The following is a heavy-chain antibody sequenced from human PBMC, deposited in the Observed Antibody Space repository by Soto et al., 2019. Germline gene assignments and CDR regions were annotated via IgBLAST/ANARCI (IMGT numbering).Heavy chain of an antibody. V-gene: IGHV4-59*01. D-gene: IGHD3-16*01. CDR2: IYYSGST. CDR1: GGSISSYY. J-gene: IGHJ3*02. Sequence: PSETLSLTCTVSGGSISSYYWSWIRQPPGKGLEWIGYIYYSGSTNYNPSLKSRVTISVDTSKNQFSLKLSSGTTAGTAGYYCESPKLRGRWGVGTAFDIWGQGTMVTVSS. CDR3: ESPKLRGRWGVGTAFDI.